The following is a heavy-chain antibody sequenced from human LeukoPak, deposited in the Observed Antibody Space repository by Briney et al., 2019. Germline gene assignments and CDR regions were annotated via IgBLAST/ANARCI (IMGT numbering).Heavy chain of an antibody. CDR2: IGTAGDT. CDR3: ARGLLWFGDKQRYFPF. V-gene: IGHV3-13*01. Sequence: GGSLRLSCAASGFTFSSYDMHWVRQATGKGLEWVSAIGTAGDTYYPGSVKGRFTISRENAKNSLYLQMNSLRAGDTAVYYCARGLLWFGDKQRYFPFWGQGTTVTVSS. J-gene: IGHJ6*02. CDR1: GFTFSSYD. D-gene: IGHD3-10*01.